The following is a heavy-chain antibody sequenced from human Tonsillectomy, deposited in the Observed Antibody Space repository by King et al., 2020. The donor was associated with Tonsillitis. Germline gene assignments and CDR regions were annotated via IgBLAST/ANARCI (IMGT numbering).Heavy chain of an antibody. CDR2: INTDGSRT. D-gene: IGHD1-26*01. J-gene: IGHJ4*02. CDR3: ARDLRGSRDY. V-gene: IGHV3-74*01. CDR1: GFPFSSYW. Sequence: EVQLVESGGVLVQPGGSLRLSCAGSGFPFSSYWMHWVRQAPGKGLEWVSRINTDGSRTDYADSVKGRFTISRDNPKNTLYLQMNSLRAEDTAIYYCARDLRGSRDYWGQGTLVTVSS.